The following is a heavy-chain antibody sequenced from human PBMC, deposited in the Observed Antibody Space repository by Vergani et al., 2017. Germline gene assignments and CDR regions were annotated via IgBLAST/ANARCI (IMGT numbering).Heavy chain of an antibody. CDR3: ARGARRVLRYFDWLYYFDY. CDR1: GFTFDDYA. Sequence: EVQLVESGGGLVQPGRSLRLSCAASGFTFDDYAMHWVRQAPGKGLEWVSGINWNSGGIGYADSVKGRFTISRDNAKNSLYLQMNSLRAEDTAVYYCARGARRVLRYFDWLYYFDYWGQGTLVTVSS. D-gene: IGHD3-9*01. CDR2: INWNSGGI. V-gene: IGHV3-9*01. J-gene: IGHJ4*02.